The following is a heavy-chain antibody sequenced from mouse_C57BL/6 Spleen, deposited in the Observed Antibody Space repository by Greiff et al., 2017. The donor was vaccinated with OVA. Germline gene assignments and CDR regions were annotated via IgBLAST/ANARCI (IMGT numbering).Heavy chain of an antibody. D-gene: IGHD1-1*01. CDR2: IHPNSGST. V-gene: IGHV1-64*01. J-gene: IGHJ1*03. CDR3: ARGYYGSSGYFDV. Sequence: VQLQQSGAELVKPGASVKLSCKASGYTFTSYWMHWVKQRPGQGLEWIGMIHPNSGSTNYNEKFKSKATLTVDKSSSTAYMQLSSLTSEDSAVYYCARGYYGSSGYFDVWGTGTTVTVSS. CDR1: GYTFTSYW.